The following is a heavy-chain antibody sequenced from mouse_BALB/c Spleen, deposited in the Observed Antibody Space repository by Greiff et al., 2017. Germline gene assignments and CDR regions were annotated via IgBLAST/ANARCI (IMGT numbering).Heavy chain of an antibody. V-gene: IGHV2-9*02. CDR1: GFSLTSYG. CDR2: IWAGGST. D-gene: IGHD4-1*01. CDR3: ARKDWGAMDY. Sequence: VMLVESGPGLVAPSQSLSITCTVSGFSLTSYGVHWVRQPPGKGLEWLGVIWAGGSTNYNSALMSRLSISKDNSKSQVFLKMNSLQTDDTAMYYCARKDWGAMDYWGQGTSVTVSS. J-gene: IGHJ4*01.